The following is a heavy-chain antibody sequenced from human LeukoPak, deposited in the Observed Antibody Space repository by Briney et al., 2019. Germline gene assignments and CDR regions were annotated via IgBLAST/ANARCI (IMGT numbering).Heavy chain of an antibody. D-gene: IGHD3-22*01. Sequence: SETLPLTCTVSGGSISSSSYYWGWIRQPPGKGLEWIGSIYYSGSTYYNPSLKSRVTISVDTSKNQFSLKLSSVTAADTAVYYCARNDSSGYFDYWGQGTLVTVSS. CDR2: IYYSGST. V-gene: IGHV4-39*07. CDR3: ARNDSSGYFDY. J-gene: IGHJ4*02. CDR1: GGSISSSSYY.